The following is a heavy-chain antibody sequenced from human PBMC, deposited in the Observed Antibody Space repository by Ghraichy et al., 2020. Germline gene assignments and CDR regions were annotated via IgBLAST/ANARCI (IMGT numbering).Heavy chain of an antibody. Sequence: ASVKVSCKASGYTFTGYYMHWVRQAPGQGLEWMGWINPNSGGTNYAQKFQGRVTMTRDTSISTAYMELSRLRSDDTAVYYCASSARVGYGDYEDKASNNWFDPWGQGTLVTVSS. V-gene: IGHV1-2*02. J-gene: IGHJ5*02. CDR2: INPNSGGT. CDR3: ASSARVGYGDYEDKASNNWFDP. D-gene: IGHD4-17*01. CDR1: GYTFTGYY.